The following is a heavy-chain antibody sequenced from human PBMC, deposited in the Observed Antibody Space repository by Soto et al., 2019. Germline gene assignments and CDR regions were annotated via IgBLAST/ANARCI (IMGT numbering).Heavy chain of an antibody. Sequence: QVQLQQWGAGLLKPSETLSLTCAVYGGSFSGYYWSWIRQPPGKGLEWIGEINHSGSTNYNPSLKSRVTISVDTSENQFSLKLSSVTAADTAVYYCARSAIADFDYWGQGTLVTVSS. V-gene: IGHV4-34*01. CDR3: ARSAIADFDY. CDR1: GGSFSGYY. CDR2: INHSGST. J-gene: IGHJ4*02. D-gene: IGHD2-21*01.